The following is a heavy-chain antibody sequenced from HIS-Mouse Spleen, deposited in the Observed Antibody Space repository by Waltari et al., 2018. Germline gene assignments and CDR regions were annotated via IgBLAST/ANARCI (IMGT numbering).Heavy chain of an antibody. CDR3: ARMGPASGSYGDY. CDR2: INHSGST. CDR1: GWSFSVYY. D-gene: IGHD1-26*01. V-gene: IGHV4-34*01. Sequence: QVQLQQWGAGLLKPSETLSLTCAVYGWSFSVYYWSWLRQPPGKGLEWIGEINHSGSTNYNPSLKSRVTISVDTSKNQFSLKLSSVTAADTAVYYCARMGPASGSYGDYWGQGTLVTVSS. J-gene: IGHJ4*02.